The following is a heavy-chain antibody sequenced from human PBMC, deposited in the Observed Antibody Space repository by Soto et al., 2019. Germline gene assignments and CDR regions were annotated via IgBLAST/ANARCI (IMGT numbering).Heavy chain of an antibody. CDR2: IYYSGST. CDR1: GGSISSGSYY. CDR3: ARPSVAGTSDAFDI. Sequence: QLQLQESGPGLVKPSETLSLTCSVSGGSISSGSYYWGWIRQPPGKGLEWIGSIYYSGSTYYNPSLKSRVTISVDTSKNQFSLKLSYVTAADTAVYHCARPSVAGTSDAFDIWGQGTMVTVFS. J-gene: IGHJ3*02. V-gene: IGHV4-39*01. D-gene: IGHD6-19*01.